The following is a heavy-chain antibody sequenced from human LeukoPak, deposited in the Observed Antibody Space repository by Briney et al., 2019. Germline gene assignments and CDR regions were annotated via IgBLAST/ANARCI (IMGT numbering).Heavy chain of an antibody. CDR3: ARDRGGTGDFDY. D-gene: IGHD1-1*01. CDR2: INAGNGDT. V-gene: IGHV1-3*01. CDR1: GYTFTSYA. J-gene: IGHJ4*02. Sequence: GASVKDSCKASGYTFTSYAMHWVRRAPGQRLEWMGWINAGNGDTKYSQKFQGRVTIARDTSASTAYMELSSLRSEDTAVYYCARDRGGTGDFDYWGQGTLVTVSS.